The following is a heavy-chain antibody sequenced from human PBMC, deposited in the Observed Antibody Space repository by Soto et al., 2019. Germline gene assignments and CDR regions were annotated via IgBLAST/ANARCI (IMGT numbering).Heavy chain of an antibody. Sequence: QVQLVESGGGVVQPGRSLRLSCAASGFTFSSYAMHWVRQAPGKGLEWVAVISYDGSNKYYADSVKGRFTISRDNSKNTLYLHMNSLRAEDTAVYYCATTADCSSGGSCYSAAKYYFDYWGQGTLVTVSS. J-gene: IGHJ4*02. CDR2: ISYDGSNK. CDR3: ATTADCSSGGSCYSAAKYYFDY. D-gene: IGHD2-15*01. V-gene: IGHV3-30-3*01. CDR1: GFTFSSYA.